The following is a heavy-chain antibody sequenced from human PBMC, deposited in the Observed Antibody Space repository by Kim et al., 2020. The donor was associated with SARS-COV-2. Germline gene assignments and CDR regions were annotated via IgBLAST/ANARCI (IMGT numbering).Heavy chain of an antibody. J-gene: IGHJ6*02. V-gene: IGHV3-11*05. CDR3: ARDSSAAREYYYYGMDV. D-gene: IGHD2-15*01. Sequence: GKGRFTISRDNAKNSLYLQMNSLRAEDTAVYYCARDSSAAREYYYYGMDVWGQGTTVTVSS.